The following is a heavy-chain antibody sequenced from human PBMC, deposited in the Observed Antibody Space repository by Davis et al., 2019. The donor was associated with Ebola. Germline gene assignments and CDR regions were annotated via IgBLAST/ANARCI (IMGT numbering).Heavy chain of an antibody. V-gene: IGHV1-69*13. CDR3: ARTLKQWLGTMGWFDP. D-gene: IGHD6-19*01. Sequence: SVKVSCKASGGTFSSYAISWVRQAPGQGLEWMGGIIPIFGTANYAQKFQGRVTITADESTSTAYMELSSLRSEDTAVYYCARTLKQWLGTMGWFDPWGQGTLVTVSS. CDR1: GGTFSSYA. J-gene: IGHJ5*02. CDR2: IIPIFGTA.